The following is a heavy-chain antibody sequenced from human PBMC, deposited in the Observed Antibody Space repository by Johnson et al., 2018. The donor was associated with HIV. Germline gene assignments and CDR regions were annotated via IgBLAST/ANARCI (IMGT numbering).Heavy chain of an antibody. CDR3: AKDYYGSGSKHDAFDI. J-gene: IGHJ3*02. V-gene: IGHV3-30*02. Sequence: QVQLVESGGGVVQPGGSLRLSCAASGFTLSSYGMHWVRQAPGKGLEWVAFIRYEGSKKYNEDSVKGRLTISRDNSKNTLYLQMNSLRAEDTAVYYCAKDYYGSGSKHDAFDIWGQGTMVTVSS. D-gene: IGHD3-10*01. CDR1: GFTLSSYG. CDR2: IRYEGSKK.